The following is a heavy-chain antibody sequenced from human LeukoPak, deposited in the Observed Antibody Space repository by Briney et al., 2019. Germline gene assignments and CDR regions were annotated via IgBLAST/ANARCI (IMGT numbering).Heavy chain of an antibody. D-gene: IGHD6-6*01. V-gene: IGHV4-34*01. Sequence: SETLSLTCAVYGGSFSGYYWSWIRQPPGKGLEWIGEINHSGSTNYNPSLKSRVTISVDTSKNQFSLKLSSVTAADTAVYYCASSPGSIAARPSAWYFDLWGRGTLVTVSS. CDR1: GGSFSGYY. CDR2: INHSGST. J-gene: IGHJ2*01. CDR3: ASSPGSIAARPSAWYFDL.